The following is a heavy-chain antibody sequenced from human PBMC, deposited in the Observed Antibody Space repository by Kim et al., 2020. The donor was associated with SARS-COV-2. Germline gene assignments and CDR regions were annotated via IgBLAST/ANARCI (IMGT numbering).Heavy chain of an antibody. V-gene: IGHV1-46*01. D-gene: IGHD1-26*01. CDR2: INPSGGST. Sequence: ASVKVSCKASGYTFTSYYMHWVRQAPGQGLEWMGIINPSGGSTSYAQKFQGRVTMTRDTSTSTVYMELSSLRSEDTAVYYCVRAFQGREPQPVFDYWGQGTLVTVSS. J-gene: IGHJ4*02. CDR3: VRAFQGREPQPVFDY. CDR1: GYTFTSYY.